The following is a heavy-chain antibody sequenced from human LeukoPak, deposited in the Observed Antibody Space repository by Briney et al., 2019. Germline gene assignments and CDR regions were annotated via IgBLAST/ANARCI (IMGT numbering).Heavy chain of an antibody. CDR1: GFTFSSYG. Sequence: GGSLRLSCAASGFTFSSYGMHWVRQAPGKGLEWVAFIRYDGSNKYYADSVKGRFTISRDNSKNTLYLQMNSLRAGDTAVYYCANGGSSSSMVAYWGQGTLVTVSS. J-gene: IGHJ4*02. V-gene: IGHV3-30*02. CDR3: ANGGSSSSMVAY. D-gene: IGHD6-6*01. CDR2: IRYDGSNK.